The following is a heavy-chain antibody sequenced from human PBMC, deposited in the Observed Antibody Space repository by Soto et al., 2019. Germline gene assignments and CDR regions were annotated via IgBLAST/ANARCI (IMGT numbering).Heavy chain of an antibody. CDR2: INPNSGGT. V-gene: IGHV1-2*02. J-gene: IGHJ6*02. CDR3: ARMPIFWSGYYRGGDYYYGMDV. Sequence: ASVKVSCKASGYTFTGYYMHWVRQAPGQGLEWMGWINPNSGGTNYAQKFQGRVTMTRDTSISTAYMELSRLRSDDTAVYYCARMPIFWSGYYRGGDYYYGMDVWGQGTTVTVSS. D-gene: IGHD3-3*01. CDR1: GYTFTGYY.